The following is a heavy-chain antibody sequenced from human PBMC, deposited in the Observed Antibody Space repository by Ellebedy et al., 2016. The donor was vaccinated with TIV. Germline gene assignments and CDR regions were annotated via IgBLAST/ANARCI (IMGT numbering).Heavy chain of an antibody. CDR2: IIPILGIA. D-gene: IGHD4-17*01. CDR3: ARDPRTTVTQEYY. Sequence: AASVKVSCKASGGTFSSYAISWVRQAPGQGLEWMGRIIPILGIANYAQKFQGRVTITADKSTSTAYMELSSLRSEDTAVYYCARDPRTTVTQEYYWGQGTLVTVSS. J-gene: IGHJ4*02. CDR1: GGTFSSYA. V-gene: IGHV1-69*04.